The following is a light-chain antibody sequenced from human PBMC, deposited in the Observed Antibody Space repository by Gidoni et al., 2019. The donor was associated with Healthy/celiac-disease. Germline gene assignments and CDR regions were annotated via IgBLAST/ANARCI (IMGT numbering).Light chain of an antibody. CDR1: QSVSSN. CDR2: GAS. J-gene: IGKJ1*01. Sequence: ELGMTQSPATLSVSPGERATLSCRASQSVSSNLAWYQQKPGQAPRLLIYGASTRATGIPARFSGSGSGTEFTLTISSLQSEDFAVYYCQQYNNRGTFGQGTKVEIK. V-gene: IGKV3-15*01. CDR3: QQYNNRGT.